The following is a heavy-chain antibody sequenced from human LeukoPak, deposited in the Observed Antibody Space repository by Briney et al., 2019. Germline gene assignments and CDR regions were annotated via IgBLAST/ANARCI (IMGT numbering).Heavy chain of an antibody. CDR1: GYTFTYYY. J-gene: IGHJ4*02. D-gene: IGHD3-10*01. Sequence: GASVKVSCKASGYTFTYYYLHWVRQAPGQGPEWMGRIDPNNGGTNYAQKFQGRVTMTSDTSITTAYMEVSRLRSDDTAVYYCAKDLFGSGNLLDFWGQGTLVTVSS. V-gene: IGHV1-2*02. CDR2: IDPNNGGT. CDR3: AKDLFGSGNLLDF.